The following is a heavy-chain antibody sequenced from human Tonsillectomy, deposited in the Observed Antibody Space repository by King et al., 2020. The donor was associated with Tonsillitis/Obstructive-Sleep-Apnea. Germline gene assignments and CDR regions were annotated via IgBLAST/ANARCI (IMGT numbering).Heavy chain of an antibody. D-gene: IGHD3-22*01. J-gene: IGHJ4*02. CDR3: ARDSMSHYYDSSGYYTFDY. CDR2: ISAYNGHT. V-gene: IGHV1-18*01. Sequence: QLVQSGAEVKKPGASVRVSCKASGYTFSSYGISWVRQAPGQGLEWMGWISAYNGHTNYAQKLQGRVTMTTDTSTSTAYIEVRSLRSDDTAVYYCARDSMSHYYDSSGYYTFDYWGQGTLVTVSS. CDR1: GYTFSSYG.